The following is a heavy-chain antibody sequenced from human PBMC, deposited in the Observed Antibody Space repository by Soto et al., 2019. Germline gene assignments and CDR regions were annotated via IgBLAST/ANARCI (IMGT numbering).Heavy chain of an antibody. V-gene: IGHV4-31*03. Sequence: QVQMQESGPGLVKPSQTLSLTCSVSGASIRSGGYYWSWLRQSPGKGLEWIGHIYYTGSTFYSPSLKSRLTISHATSKNQFSLDLRSVTAADTAMYYCARIEMASIKWGRGTLVTVAS. CDR2: IYYTGST. CDR1: GASIRSGGYY. J-gene: IGHJ4*02. CDR3: ARIEMASIK.